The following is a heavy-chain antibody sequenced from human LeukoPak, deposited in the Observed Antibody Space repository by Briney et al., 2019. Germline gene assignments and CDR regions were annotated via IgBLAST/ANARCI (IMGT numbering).Heavy chain of an antibody. CDR2: ISGSGGII. V-gene: IGHV3-23*01. Sequence: PGGSLRLSCAASGFAFGSYAMAWVRQAPGKGLEWVSHISGSGGIIYYTDSVKGRFTISRDNSKNTLYLQMDGLGAEDTAVYYCAKTTAGHSSGRYPGWPVDYWGQGTLVTVSS. D-gene: IGHD6-19*01. CDR1: GFAFGSYA. J-gene: IGHJ4*02. CDR3: AKTTAGHSSGRYPGWPVDY.